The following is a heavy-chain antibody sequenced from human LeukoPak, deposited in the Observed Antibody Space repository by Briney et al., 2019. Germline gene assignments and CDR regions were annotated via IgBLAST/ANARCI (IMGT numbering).Heavy chain of an antibody. CDR2: FDPEDGET. J-gene: IGHJ6*02. Sequence: ASVKVSCKVSGYTLTELSMHWVRQAPGKGLERMGGFDPEDGETIYAQKFQGRVTMTEDTSTDTAYMELSSLRSEDTAVYYCATDSRVPAAITKYYYYGMDVWGQGTTVTVSS. V-gene: IGHV1-24*01. D-gene: IGHD2-2*01. CDR3: ATDSRVPAAITKYYYYGMDV. CDR1: GYTLTELS.